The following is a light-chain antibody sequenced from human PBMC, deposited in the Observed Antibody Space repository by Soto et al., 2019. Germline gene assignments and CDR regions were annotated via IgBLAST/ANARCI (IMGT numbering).Light chain of an antibody. CDR1: SSDVGDYNY. Sequence: QSALTQPPSASGSPGQSVTISCTGTSSDVGDYNYVSWYQQHPGKAPKLMIYEVSKRPSGVPDRFSGSKTGNTASLTVSGLQSEDEDDYYCSSYAGSNNWVFGGGTKATVL. V-gene: IGLV2-8*01. J-gene: IGLJ3*02. CDR2: EVS. CDR3: SSYAGSNNWV.